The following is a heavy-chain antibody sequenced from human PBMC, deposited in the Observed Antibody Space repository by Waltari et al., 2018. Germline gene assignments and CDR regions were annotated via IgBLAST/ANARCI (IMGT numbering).Heavy chain of an antibody. J-gene: IGHJ4*02. CDR2: INYDGSST. Sequence: EVQLVESGGGLVQPGGSVRLPCVASGFIFSRYWLDWVRQAPGKGLVLVSRINYDGSSTTYADSVKGRFTISRDNAKNTLYLHMSSLRAEDTAVYYCIRENIAAAGLESWGQGTLVTVSS. D-gene: IGHD6-13*01. CDR1: GFIFSRYW. CDR3: IRENIAAAGLES. V-gene: IGHV3-74*01.